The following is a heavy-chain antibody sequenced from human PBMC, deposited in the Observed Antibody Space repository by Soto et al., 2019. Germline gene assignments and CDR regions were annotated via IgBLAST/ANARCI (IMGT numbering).Heavy chain of an antibody. V-gene: IGHV1-69*13. D-gene: IGHD3-22*01. CDR2: IIPIFGTA. CDR3: ARDYYDSSGYDPLHFDY. J-gene: IGHJ4*02. CDR1: GGTFSSYA. Sequence: SVKVSCKASGGTFSSYAISWERQAPGQGLEWMGGIIPIFGTANYAQKFQGRVTITADESTSTAYMELSSLRSEDTAVYYCARDYYDSSGYDPLHFDYWGQGTLVTVSS.